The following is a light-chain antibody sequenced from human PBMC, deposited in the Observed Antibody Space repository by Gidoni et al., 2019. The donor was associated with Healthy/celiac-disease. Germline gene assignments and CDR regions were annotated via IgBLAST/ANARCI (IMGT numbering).Light chain of an antibody. V-gene: IGLV1-40*01. CDR2: GNS. J-gene: IGLJ2*01. Sequence: QPVLPPPTSVSGAPGQRLPISCTGSSSNIGAGYDVHWYQQLPGTAPKLLIYGNSNRPSGVPDRFSGSKSGTSASLAITGLQAEDEADYYCQSYDSSLSGSGVFGGGTKLTVL. CDR3: QSYDSSLSGSGV. CDR1: SSNIGAGYD.